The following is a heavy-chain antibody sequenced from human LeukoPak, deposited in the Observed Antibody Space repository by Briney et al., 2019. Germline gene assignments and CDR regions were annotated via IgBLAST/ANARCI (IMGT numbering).Heavy chain of an antibody. V-gene: IGHV1-2*02. CDR1: GYTFSGTGWY. J-gene: IGHJ4*02. Sequence: ASVKVSCKASGYTFSGTGWYLYWLRQAPGQGLECMGWIYPNNGATAYAQKFQGRVAMARDTSITTAYMELSRLRPDDTAVYYCARDGPAQMVDFDYWGQGTLVTVSS. CDR3: ARDGPAQMVDFDY. CDR2: IYPNNGAT. D-gene: IGHD3-10*01.